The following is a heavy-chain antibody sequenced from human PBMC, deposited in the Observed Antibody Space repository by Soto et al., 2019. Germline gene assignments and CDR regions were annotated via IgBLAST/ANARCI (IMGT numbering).Heavy chain of an antibody. D-gene: IGHD6-13*01. J-gene: IGHJ6*02. CDR3: AREQYSLGIAAAGTYYYYYYGMDV. Sequence: PGESPKISRKGSVYRFTSFWHGRVRQVPGKGLEWMGIFYLGDSDTRYSPSFQGQVTVSADMSISTAYLQWSSLKASDTAMYYCAREQYSLGIAAAGTYYYYYYGMDVWGQGTTVTVSS. CDR1: VYRFTSFW. CDR2: FYLGDSDT. V-gene: IGHV5-51*01.